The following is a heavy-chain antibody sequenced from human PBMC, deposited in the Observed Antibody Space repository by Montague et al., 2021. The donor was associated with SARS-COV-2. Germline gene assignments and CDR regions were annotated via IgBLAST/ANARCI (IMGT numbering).Heavy chain of an antibody. Sequence: SETLSLTCTVSGGSISSDYWTWIRQPPGKGLEWIGFVYYRGNTYYNPSLRGRVTISVHTSKNQFSLNLNSVTAADTAVYYCVRGVTMARAIISYFDYWGQGTLVTVSS. V-gene: IGHV4-59*12. J-gene: IGHJ4*02. CDR1: GGSISSDY. CDR2: VYYRGNT. D-gene: IGHD3-10*01. CDR3: VRGVTMARAIISYFDY.